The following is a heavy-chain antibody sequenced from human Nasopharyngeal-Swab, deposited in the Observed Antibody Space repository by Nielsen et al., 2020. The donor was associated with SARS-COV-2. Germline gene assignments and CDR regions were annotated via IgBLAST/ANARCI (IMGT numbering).Heavy chain of an antibody. V-gene: IGHV1-46*01. CDR2: INPSGGST. D-gene: IGHD3-16*01. J-gene: IGHJ4*02. CDR3: ARPAGGDFAPLGFDY. CDR1: VYTFTRYY. Sequence: SVTVSCKASVYTFTRYYIHWVRQAPVQGLEWMGIINPSGGSTSYAQKFQGRVTMTRDTSTSTVYMELSSLRSEDTAVYYCARPAGGDFAPLGFDYWGQGTLVTVSS.